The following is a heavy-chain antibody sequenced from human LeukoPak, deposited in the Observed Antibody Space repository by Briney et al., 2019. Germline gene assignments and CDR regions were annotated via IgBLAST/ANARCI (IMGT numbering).Heavy chain of an antibody. Sequence: SETLSLTCRVSGGSISNYYWSWIRQPPGKGLEWIGYSDYSGSTNYSPSLKSRVTISVDTSKKQFSLRLRSVTAADTAVYYCARDIGGSYYFHYWGQGTLVTVSS. CDR3: ARDIGGSYYFHY. J-gene: IGHJ4*02. CDR2: SDYSGST. CDR1: GGSISNYY. D-gene: IGHD1-26*01. V-gene: IGHV4-59*01.